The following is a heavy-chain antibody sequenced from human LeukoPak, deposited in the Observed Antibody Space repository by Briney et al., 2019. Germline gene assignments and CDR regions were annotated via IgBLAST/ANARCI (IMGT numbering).Heavy chain of an antibody. D-gene: IGHD5-24*01. V-gene: IGHV3-53*01. Sequence: GGSLRLSCTVSGFTVSSNSMSWVRQAPGKGLEWVSFIYSDNTHYSDSVKGRFTISRDNSKNTLYLQMNSLRAEDTAVYYCAREQRWLQFYDYWGQGTLVTVSS. CDR3: AREQRWLQFYDY. J-gene: IGHJ4*02. CDR1: GFTVSSNS. CDR2: IYSDNT.